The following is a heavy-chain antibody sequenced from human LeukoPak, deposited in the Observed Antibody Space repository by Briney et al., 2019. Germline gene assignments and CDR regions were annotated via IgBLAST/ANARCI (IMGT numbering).Heavy chain of an antibody. D-gene: IGHD1-26*01. CDR3: ARDPHGRWEPRNWFDP. CDR2: IKQDGSEK. J-gene: IGHJ5*02. CDR1: GFTFSSYW. Sequence: GGSLRLSCAASGFTFSSYWMSWVRQAPGKGLEWVANIKQDGSEKYYVDSVKGRFTISRDNAKNSLYLQMNSLRAEDTAVYYCARDPHGRWEPRNWFDPWGQGTLVTVSS. V-gene: IGHV3-7*01.